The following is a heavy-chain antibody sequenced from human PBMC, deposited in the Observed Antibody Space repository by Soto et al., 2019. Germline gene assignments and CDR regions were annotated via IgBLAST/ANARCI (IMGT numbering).Heavy chain of an antibody. CDR1: GFTFSSYD. D-gene: IGHD3-10*01. CDR3: ARATPGLASDI. Sequence: GESLKISCAASGFTFSSYDMHWVRQPTGKGLEWVSGIGTAGDTYYGGSVKGRFTISRENAKNSLYLQMSSLRADDAAVYFCARATPGLASDIWGQGTMVTVSS. CDR2: IGTAGDT. V-gene: IGHV3-13*01. J-gene: IGHJ3*02.